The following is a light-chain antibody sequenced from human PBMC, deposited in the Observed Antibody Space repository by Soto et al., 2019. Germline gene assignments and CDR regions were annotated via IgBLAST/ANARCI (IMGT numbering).Light chain of an antibody. J-gene: IGLJ7*01. Sequence: QSVLTQPPSVSGAPGQRVTISCTGNSSNIGAGYDVHWYQQLPGTAPKLLIYGNSNRPSGVPDRFSGSKSGTSASLVITGFQAEDEADYCCQSYDSSLSGAVVGGGTQLAVL. CDR3: QSYDSSLSGAV. V-gene: IGLV1-40*01. CDR2: GNS. CDR1: SSNIGAGYD.